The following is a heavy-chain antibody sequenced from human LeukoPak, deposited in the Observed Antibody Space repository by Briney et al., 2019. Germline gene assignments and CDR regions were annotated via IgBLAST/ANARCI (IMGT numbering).Heavy chain of an antibody. CDR2: VNSDGGST. D-gene: IGHD3-10*01. CDR1: GFTFSSYW. Sequence: GGSLRLSCAAPGFTFSSYWMHWVRQPPGKGLVWVSRVNSDGGSTTYADSVKGRFTISRDNAKNTLYLQMNSLRAEDTAVYYCARDYYGSGKTRWFDLWGQGTLVTVSS. CDR3: ARDYYGSGKTRWFDL. V-gene: IGHV3-74*01. J-gene: IGHJ5*02.